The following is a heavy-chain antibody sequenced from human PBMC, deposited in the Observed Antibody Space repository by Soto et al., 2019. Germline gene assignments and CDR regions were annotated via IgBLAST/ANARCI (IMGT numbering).Heavy chain of an antibody. Sequence: QLQLQESGPGLVKPSETLSLTCTVSGGSISSSSYYWGWIRQPPGKGLEWIGSIYYSGSTYYNPSLKRRVTISVDTSKNQFSLKLSSVTAADTAVYYCARHGSGSYCLDYWGQGTLVTVSS. V-gene: IGHV4-39*01. J-gene: IGHJ4*02. CDR1: GGSISSSSYY. D-gene: IGHD3-10*01. CDR2: IYYSGST. CDR3: ARHGSGSYCLDY.